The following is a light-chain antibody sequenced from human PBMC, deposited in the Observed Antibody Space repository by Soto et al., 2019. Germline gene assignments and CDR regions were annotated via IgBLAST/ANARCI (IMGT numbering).Light chain of an antibody. J-gene: IGKJ4*01. V-gene: IGKV1-5*01. CDR3: QQYNSSHLT. Sequence: DIQMTQSPSTLSASVGDRVTITCQASQRISSWLAWYQQKPGKAPKLLIYDASSLESGVPSRFSGSGSGTEFTLTISSLQPDDFATYYCQQYNSSHLTFGGGTKVDIK. CDR2: DAS. CDR1: QRISSW.